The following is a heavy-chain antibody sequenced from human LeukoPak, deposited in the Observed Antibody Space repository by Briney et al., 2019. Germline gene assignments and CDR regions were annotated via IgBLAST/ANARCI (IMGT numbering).Heavy chain of an antibody. CDR3: ILYFDWHDAFDI. Sequence: GGSLRLSCAASGFTFSNAWMSWVRQAPGKGLEWVGRIKSKTDGGTTDYAAPVKGRFTISRDDSKNTLYLQMNSPRTEDTAVYYCILYFDWHDAFDIWGQGTMVTVSS. V-gene: IGHV3-15*01. CDR1: GFTFSNAW. CDR2: IKSKTDGGTT. D-gene: IGHD3-9*01. J-gene: IGHJ3*02.